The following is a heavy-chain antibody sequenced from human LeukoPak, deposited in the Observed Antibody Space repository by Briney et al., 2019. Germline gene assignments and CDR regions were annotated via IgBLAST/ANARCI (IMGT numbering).Heavy chain of an antibody. CDR2: ISSSSSYI. V-gene: IGHV3-21*01. Sequence: GGPLRLSCAASGFTFSSYSMNWVRQAPGKGLEWVSSISSSSSYIYYADSVKGRFTISRDNAKNSLYLQMNSLRAEDTAVYYCAKNYYDSTQNYYYYGMDVWGQGTTVTVSS. J-gene: IGHJ6*02. D-gene: IGHD3-22*01. CDR1: GFTFSSYS. CDR3: AKNYYDSTQNYYYYGMDV.